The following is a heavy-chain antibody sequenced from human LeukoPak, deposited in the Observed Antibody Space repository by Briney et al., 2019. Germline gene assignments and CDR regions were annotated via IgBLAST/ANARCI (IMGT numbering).Heavy chain of an antibody. CDR3: ARQPAATAAFDI. CDR1: GGSISSYY. V-gene: IGHV4-59*08. CDR2: IYYTGGET. Sequence: SETLSLTCTVSGGSISSYYWSWIRQPPGKGLEWIGYIYYTGGETNYNPSLKSRLTISVDTSKNQFSLMMTSVTAADTAIYYCARQPAATAAFDIWAQGTMVTVSS. J-gene: IGHJ3*02. D-gene: IGHD5-18*01.